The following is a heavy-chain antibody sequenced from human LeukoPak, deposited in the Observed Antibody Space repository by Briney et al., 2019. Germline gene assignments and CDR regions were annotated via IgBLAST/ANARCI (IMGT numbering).Heavy chain of an antibody. J-gene: IGHJ5*02. CDR2: IDPSGGST. V-gene: IGHV1-46*02. CDR1: AYTFNAYL. Sequence: ASVKVSCKTSAYTFNAYLIHWVRQAPGQGLEWMGMIDPSGGSTAYAQKLQGRVTVTRDTSTSTLYMELSSLRSDDTAVYYCARDLGLRGVTNWFDPWGQGTLVTVSS. D-gene: IGHD3-10*01. CDR3: ARDLGLRGVTNWFDP.